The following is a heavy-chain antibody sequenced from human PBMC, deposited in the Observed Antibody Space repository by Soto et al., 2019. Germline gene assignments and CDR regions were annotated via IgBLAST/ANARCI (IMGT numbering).Heavy chain of an antibody. CDR1: GYTFTSYS. CDR3: ARGPSITIFGNYYYYGMDV. Sequence: GASVEVSCKASGYTFTSYSMHWVRQAPGERLEWMGWINAGNGNTKYSQKFQGRVTITRDTSASTAYMELSSLRSEDTAVYYCARGPSITIFGNYYYYGMDVWGQGTTVTVSS. J-gene: IGHJ6*02. V-gene: IGHV1-3*01. D-gene: IGHD3-9*01. CDR2: INAGNGNT.